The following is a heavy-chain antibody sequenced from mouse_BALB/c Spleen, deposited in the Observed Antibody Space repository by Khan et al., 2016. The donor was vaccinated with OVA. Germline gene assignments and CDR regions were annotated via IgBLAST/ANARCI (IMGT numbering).Heavy chain of an antibody. D-gene: IGHD3-2*02. J-gene: IGHJ2*01. CDR2: IYPGTDNT. CDR3: AKEEAWYYFDY. Sequence: QVQLQQPGAELVRPGASVKLSCKTSGYIFTSYWIHWVKQRSGQGLEWIARIYPGTDNTYYNEKLKDKATLTADKSSSTAYMQLSSLKSEESAVYFCAKEEAWYYFDYWGQGTTLTVSS. CDR1: GYIFTSYW. V-gene: IGHV1S132*01.